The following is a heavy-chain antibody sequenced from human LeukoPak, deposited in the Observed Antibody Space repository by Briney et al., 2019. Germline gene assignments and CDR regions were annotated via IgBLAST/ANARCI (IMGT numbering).Heavy chain of an antibody. CDR1: GFTVSNNY. CDR3: ARDKLHTGREGDFNY. J-gene: IGHJ4*02. CDR2: IYSGGDT. V-gene: IGHV3-53*01. D-gene: IGHD1-26*01. Sequence: GSLRLSCAASGFTVSNNYMTWVRQAPGKGLEWVSVIYSGGDTYYADSVKGRFTISRDNSKNTLYLQMNSLRAEDTAVYYCARDKLHTGREGDFNYWGQGTLVTVSS.